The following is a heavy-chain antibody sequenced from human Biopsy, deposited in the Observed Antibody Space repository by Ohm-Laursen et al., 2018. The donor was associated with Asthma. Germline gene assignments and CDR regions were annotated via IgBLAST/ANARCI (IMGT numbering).Heavy chain of an antibody. CDR3: ARHSGNYYAQLNY. CDR2: ISYTGST. D-gene: IGHD1-26*01. V-gene: IGHV4-39*01. CDR1: ADSISSNNFY. Sequence: SDTLSLTCTVSADSISSNNFYWGWIRQPPGKGLEWIATISYTGSTYYNPSLKSRDTISVDTSKNQFSLKLSSVTAADTAVYYCARHSGNYYAQLNYWGQGTLVTVSS. J-gene: IGHJ4*02.